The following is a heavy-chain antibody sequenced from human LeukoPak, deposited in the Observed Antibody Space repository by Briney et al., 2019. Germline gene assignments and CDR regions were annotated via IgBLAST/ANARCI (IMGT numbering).Heavy chain of an antibody. CDR3: ARRYCSSTSCHYFDY. V-gene: IGHV1-8*01. D-gene: IGHD2-2*01. CDR1: GYTFTSYD. J-gene: IGHJ4*02. CDR2: MNPNSGNT. Sequence: ASVKVSCKASGYTFTSYDINWVRQATGQGPEWMGWMNPNSGNTGYAQKFQGRVTMTRNTSTSTAYMELSSLRSEDTAVYYCARRYCSSTSCHYFDYWGQGTLVTVSS.